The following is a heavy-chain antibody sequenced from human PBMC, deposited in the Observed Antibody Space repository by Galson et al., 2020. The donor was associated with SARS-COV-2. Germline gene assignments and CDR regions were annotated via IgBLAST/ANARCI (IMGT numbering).Heavy chain of an antibody. D-gene: IGHD6-19*01. CDR2: VYYSGST. V-gene: IGHV4-39*02. CDR1: GGSISSNSYY. CDR3: ARLAMAGVGINYFDY. J-gene: IGHJ4*02. Sequence: ASETLSLTCTVSGGSISSNSYYWGWIRQPPGKGLEWLGIVYYSGSTYYNPSLKSRVTISVDTSKNHFSLKLSSVTAADTAVYYCARLAMAGVGINYFDYWGQGTLVTAPS.